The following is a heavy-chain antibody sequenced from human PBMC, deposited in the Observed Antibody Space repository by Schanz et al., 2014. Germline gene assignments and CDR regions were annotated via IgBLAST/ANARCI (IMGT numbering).Heavy chain of an antibody. CDR3: ARERGVRGGGVWKVNWFDP. V-gene: IGHV7-4-1*02. Sequence: QVQLVQSGSELKKPGASVKVSCKASGYTFAMYDMNWVRQAPGQGLEWMGWINTNTANPTYAQGFTGRFVYTLDASVTTAYLEISSLKAEDTAVYYCARERGVRGGGVWKVNWFDPWGQGTLVTVSS. CDR1: GYTFAMYD. J-gene: IGHJ5*02. CDR2: INTNTANP. D-gene: IGHD3-10*01.